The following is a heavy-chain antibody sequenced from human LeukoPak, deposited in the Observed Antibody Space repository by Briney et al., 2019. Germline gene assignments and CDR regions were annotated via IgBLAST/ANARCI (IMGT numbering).Heavy chain of an antibody. CDR2: ISAYNGNT. V-gene: IGHV1-18*01. CDR1: GYTFTSYG. Sequence: ASVKVSCKASGYTFTSYGISWVRQAPGQGLEWMGWISAYNGNTNYAQKLQGRFTMTTDTSASTAYMELRSLRSDDTAVYYCARDGVVLVRGVIYYFDYWGQGTLVTVSS. CDR3: ARDGVVLVRGVIYYFDY. D-gene: IGHD3-10*01. J-gene: IGHJ4*02.